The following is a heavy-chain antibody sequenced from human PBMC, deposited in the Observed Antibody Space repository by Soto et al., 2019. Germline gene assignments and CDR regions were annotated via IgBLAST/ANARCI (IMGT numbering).Heavy chain of an antibody. J-gene: IGHJ4*02. Sequence: YAISCGILTPGKGLEWMGWISAYNGNTNYAQKLQGRVTMTRDTSTSTVYMELSSLRSEDTAVYYCARDGRSSYSSGSYVSAFRGQGSLVIGTS. CDR3: ARDGRSSYSSGSYVSAF. CDR1: YA. D-gene: IGHD6-19*01. V-gene: IGHV1-18*01. CDR2: ISAYNGNT.